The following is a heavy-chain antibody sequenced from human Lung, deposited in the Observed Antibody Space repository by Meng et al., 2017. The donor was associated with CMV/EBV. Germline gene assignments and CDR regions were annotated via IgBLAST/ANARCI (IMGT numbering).Heavy chain of an antibody. J-gene: IGHJ4*02. CDR1: GFTFSNYE. CDR3: ARNGQKTGTPSNY. D-gene: IGHD1-1*01. CDR2: ISTSGSTM. V-gene: IGHV3-48*03. Sequence: SCAASGFTFSNYEMNWVRQAPGQGLEWVSYISTSGSTMYYADSVKGRFTVSRDNAKNSLYLQMNSLRAEDTAVYYCARNGQKTGTPSNYSGQGTLVTVSS.